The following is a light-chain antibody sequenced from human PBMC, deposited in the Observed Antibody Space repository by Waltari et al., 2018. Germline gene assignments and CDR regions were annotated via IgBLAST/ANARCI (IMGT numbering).Light chain of an antibody. J-gene: IGLJ2*01. CDR1: GSAAGASED. CDR2: DVT. CDR3: SSQTLDGLVL. Sequence: QSALTQPASVSGSPGQSITISCRGVGSAAGASEDGSWHQHHPGKAPQVIIYDVTNRPSGVSDRFSASKSANTASLTISRLQPEDEADYYCSSQTLDGLVLFGGGTRLTVL. V-gene: IGLV2-14*03.